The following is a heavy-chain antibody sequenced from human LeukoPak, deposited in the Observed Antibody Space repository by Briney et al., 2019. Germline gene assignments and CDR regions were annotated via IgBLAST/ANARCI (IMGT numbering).Heavy chain of an antibody. CDR2: ISYDGSNK. CDR3: AKDLYGGSENYYLLDM. D-gene: IGHD3-10*01. Sequence: GGSLRLSCAASGFTLSSYAMHWVRQAAGKGLEWVAVISYDGSNKFYADSVKGRFTISRDNSKNTLYVQMNSLGAEDTAVYYCAKDLYGGSENYYLLDMWGQGTMVTVSS. V-gene: IGHV3-30*18. CDR1: GFTLSSYA. J-gene: IGHJ3*02.